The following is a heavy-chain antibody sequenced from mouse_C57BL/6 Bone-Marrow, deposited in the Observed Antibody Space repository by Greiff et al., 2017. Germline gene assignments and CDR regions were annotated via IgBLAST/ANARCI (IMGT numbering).Heavy chain of an antibody. CDR2: IHPSDSDT. CDR3: AIWGAQSYYFDY. V-gene: IGHV1-74*01. CDR1: GYTFTSYW. J-gene: IGHJ2*01. Sequence: VQLQQPGAELVKPGASVKVSCKASGYTFTSYWMHWVKQRPGQGLDWIGRIHPSDSDTNYNQKFKGKATLTVDKSSSTAYMQLSSLTSEDSAVYYFAIWGAQSYYFDYWGQGTTLTVSS. D-gene: IGHD3-2*02.